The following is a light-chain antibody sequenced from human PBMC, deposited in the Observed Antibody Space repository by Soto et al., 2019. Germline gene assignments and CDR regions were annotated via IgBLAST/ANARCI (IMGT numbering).Light chain of an antibody. CDR3: SSYAGSSNFV. V-gene: IGLV2-8*01. Sequence: QSALTQPPSASGSPGQSVTISCTGTSSDVGGYKYVSWYQQHPGKAPKLIIYEASKRPSGVPDRFSGSKSGNTASLTVSGLQAEDEADYYCSSYAGSSNFVFGGGTKVTVL. CDR2: EAS. CDR1: SSDVGGYKY. J-gene: IGLJ2*01.